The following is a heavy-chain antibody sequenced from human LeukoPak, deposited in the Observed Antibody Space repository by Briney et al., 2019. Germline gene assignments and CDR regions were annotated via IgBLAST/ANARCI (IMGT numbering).Heavy chain of an antibody. Sequence: ASVKVSCKASGYTFTCYYMHWVRQAPGQGLEWMGWINPNSGGTNYAQKFQGRVTMTRDTSISTAYMELSRLRSDDTAVYYCARPRGFGELEALDYWGQGTLVTVSS. CDR2: INPNSGGT. CDR3: ARPRGFGELEALDY. D-gene: IGHD3-10*01. V-gene: IGHV1-2*02. J-gene: IGHJ4*02. CDR1: GYTFTCYY.